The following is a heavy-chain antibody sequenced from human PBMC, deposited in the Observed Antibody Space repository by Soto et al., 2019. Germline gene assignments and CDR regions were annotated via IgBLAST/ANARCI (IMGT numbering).Heavy chain of an antibody. CDR3: ARVSNGDYVNH. J-gene: IGHJ4*02. D-gene: IGHD4-17*01. Sequence: QVQLQESGPGLVKPSQTLSLTCTVSGGSISSGGYYWSWIRQHPGKGLEWIGYTYYSRSTYYNPSLKSRVTITVDTSKNQSSLKLSSVTAADTAVYCCARVSNGDYVNHWGQGTLVTVSS. CDR2: TYYSRST. V-gene: IGHV4-31*03. CDR1: GGSISSGGYY.